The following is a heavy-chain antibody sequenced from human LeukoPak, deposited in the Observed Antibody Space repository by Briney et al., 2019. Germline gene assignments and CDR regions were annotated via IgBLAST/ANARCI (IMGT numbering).Heavy chain of an antibody. CDR1: GYRFTDYW. CDR3: ARSPADGYTYGVDDF. Sequence: GESLKISCKGSGYRFTDYWIGWVRQMPGKGLEWMGIIYPGHSETRYSPSFQGQVTISADKSISTAYLQWSSLKASDTAMYFCARSPADGYTYGVDDFWGQGTLVTVSS. CDR2: IYPGHSET. D-gene: IGHD5-24*01. V-gene: IGHV5-51*01. J-gene: IGHJ3*01.